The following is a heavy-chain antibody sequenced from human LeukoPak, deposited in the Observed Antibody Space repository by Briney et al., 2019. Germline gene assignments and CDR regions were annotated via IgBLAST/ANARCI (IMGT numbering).Heavy chain of an antibody. CDR3: ARVLNPWFGEFAFDY. V-gene: IGHV4-59*01. J-gene: IGHJ4*02. Sequence: ASETLPLTCTVSGDSISSYYWSWIRQPPGKRREWIGYIYYSGSTNYNPSLKSRLTISLDTSENQFSLKLSSVTAADTAVYYCARVLNPWFGEFAFDYWGQGTLVTVSS. CDR1: GDSISSYY. CDR2: IYYSGST. D-gene: IGHD3-10*01.